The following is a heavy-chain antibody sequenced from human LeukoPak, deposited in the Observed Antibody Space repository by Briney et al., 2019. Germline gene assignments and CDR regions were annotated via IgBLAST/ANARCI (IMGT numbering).Heavy chain of an antibody. D-gene: IGHD2-15*01. CDR1: GFSLSTSGMC. J-gene: IGHJ6*03. CDR3: ARIRGYCSGGSCPTRYKYYYYYMDV. Sequence: SGPTLANPTQTLTLTCTFSGFSLSTSGMCVSWIRQPPGKALEWLARIDWDDDKYYSTSLKTRLTISKDTSKNQVVLTMTNMDPADTATYYCARIRGYCSGGSCPTRYKYYYYYMDVWGKGTTVTVSS. CDR2: IDWDDDK. V-gene: IGHV2-70*11.